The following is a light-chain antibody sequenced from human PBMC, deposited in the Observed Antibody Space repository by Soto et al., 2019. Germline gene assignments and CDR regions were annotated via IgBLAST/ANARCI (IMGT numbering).Light chain of an antibody. V-gene: IGLV2-8*01. Sequence: QSVLAQPPSASGSPGQSVTISCTGTSSDVGEYNYVSWYQQHPGKAPRLMIFEVNKRPSGVPDRFSGSKSGNTASPTVSGLQAEDEADYYCSSYGGNYNFVFGTGTKVTVL. CDR1: SSDVGEYNY. CDR3: SSYGGNYNFV. J-gene: IGLJ1*01. CDR2: EVN.